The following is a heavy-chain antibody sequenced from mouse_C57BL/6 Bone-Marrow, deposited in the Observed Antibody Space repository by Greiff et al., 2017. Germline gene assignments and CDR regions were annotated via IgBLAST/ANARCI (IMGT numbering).Heavy chain of an antibody. CDR2: IHPNSGST. Sequence: QVQLQQPGAELVKPGASVKLSCKASGYTFTSYWMHWVKQRPGQGLEWIGMIHPNSGSTNYNEKFKSKDTLTVDKSSSTAYMQLSSLTSEDSAVDYCARDDYNAMDYWGQGTSVTVSS. CDR3: ARDDYNAMDY. V-gene: IGHV1-64*01. CDR1: GYTFTSYW. J-gene: IGHJ4*01.